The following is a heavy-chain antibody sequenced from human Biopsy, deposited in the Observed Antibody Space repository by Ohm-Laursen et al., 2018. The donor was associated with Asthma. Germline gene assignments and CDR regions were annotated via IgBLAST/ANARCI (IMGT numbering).Heavy chain of an antibody. V-gene: IGHV3-53*01. Sequence: GSLRLSCAASGFTVSTNGMSWVRQPPGKGLEWVSVIYSGGGTYYADSVQGRVTISRDNSKNTLSLQMNSLRAEDTAVYYCERAYGGSFFSGSFDIWGQGTMVTVSS. CDR3: ERAYGGSFFSGSFDI. CDR1: GFTVSTNG. D-gene: IGHD4-23*01. J-gene: IGHJ3*02. CDR2: IYSGGGT.